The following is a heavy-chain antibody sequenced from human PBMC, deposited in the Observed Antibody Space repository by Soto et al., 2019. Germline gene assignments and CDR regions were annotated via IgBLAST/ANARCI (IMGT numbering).Heavy chain of an antibody. CDR1: GFTVSTTY. CDR2: IYSGGST. J-gene: IGHJ4*02. Sequence: EVRLVESGGGLVQPGGSLRLSCAASGFTVSTTYMHWVRQAPGKGLEWVSLIYSGGSTNYADSVKGRFSISRDTSKNTLHLQMNSLRAEDTAVYYCARDIGLLGTFDYWGQGTLVTVSS. CDR3: ARDIGLLGTFDY. D-gene: IGHD3-16*01. V-gene: IGHV3-66*01.